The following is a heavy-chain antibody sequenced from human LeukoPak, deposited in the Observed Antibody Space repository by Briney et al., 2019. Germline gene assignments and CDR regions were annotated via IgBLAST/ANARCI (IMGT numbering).Heavy chain of an antibody. J-gene: IGHJ4*02. CDR2: IYYSGST. CDR3: ARTPNRRYSSSWYYFEY. Sequence: SETLSLTCTVSGGSISSSSYYWGWIRQPPGKGLEWIGSIYYSGSTYYNPSLKSRVTISVDTSKNQFSLKLSSVTAADTAVYYCARTPNRRYSSSWYYFEYWGQGTLVTVSS. V-gene: IGHV4-39*01. D-gene: IGHD6-13*01. CDR1: GGSISSSSYY.